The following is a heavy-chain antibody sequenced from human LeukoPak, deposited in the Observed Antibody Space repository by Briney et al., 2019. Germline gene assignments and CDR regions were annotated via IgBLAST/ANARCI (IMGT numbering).Heavy chain of an antibody. D-gene: IGHD5-18*01. CDR2: INPSSGST. Sequence: ASVRVSCKASGYTFSPYYMHWVRQAPGHGLEWMGIINPSSGSTSYAQKLQGRVTMTRDTSTSTVYMELSSLRSEDAAIYYCARVLGAHRYGSIDHWGQGTLVTVSS. CDR3: ARVLGAHRYGSIDH. CDR1: GYTFSPYY. J-gene: IGHJ4*02. V-gene: IGHV1-46*01.